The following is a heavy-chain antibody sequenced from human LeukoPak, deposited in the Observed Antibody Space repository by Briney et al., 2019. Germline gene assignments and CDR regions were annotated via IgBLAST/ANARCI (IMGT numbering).Heavy chain of an antibody. J-gene: IGHJ4*02. D-gene: IGHD1-1*01. CDR3: AKEGTGIHLDY. CDR2: ISYDGGNT. CDR1: GFTFSSNA. V-gene: IGHV3-30-3*01. Sequence: GGSLRLSCAASGFTFSSNAIHWVRQAPGKGLEWVAEISYDGGNTYYADSVKGRFTISRDNSKNTLYLQMNSLRAEDTAVYYCAKEGTGIHLDYWGQGTLVTVSS.